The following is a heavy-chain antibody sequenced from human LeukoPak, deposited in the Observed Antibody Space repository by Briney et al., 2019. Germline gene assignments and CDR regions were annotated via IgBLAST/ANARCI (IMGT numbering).Heavy chain of an antibody. V-gene: IGHV1-69*06. J-gene: IGHJ4*02. Sequence: SVKVSCKTPGGTFSSHVISWVRQAPGQGLEWMGGIIPIFGTANYAQKFQGRVTITADKSTNKVYMELSSLRSNDTAIYFCARVNGYCSSISCFLDYWGQGTLVTVSS. D-gene: IGHD2-2*01. CDR3: ARVNGYCSSISCFLDY. CDR1: GGTFSSHV. CDR2: IIPIFGTA.